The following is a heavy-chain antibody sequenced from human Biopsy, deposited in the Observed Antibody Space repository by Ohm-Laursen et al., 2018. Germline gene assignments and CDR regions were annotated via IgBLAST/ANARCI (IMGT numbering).Heavy chain of an antibody. J-gene: IGHJ4*02. D-gene: IGHD1-26*01. Sequence: SETLSLTCTVSGDSIARYYWTWIRQPPGKGLQWIGYVYYTGSTDYNPSLKSRVTISVDRSKNHFSLELSSVTAADTAVYYCARVGAGAPSIDYFDYWGQGALVTVSS. V-gene: IGHV4-59*01. CDR2: VYYTGST. CDR1: GDSIARYY. CDR3: ARVGAGAPSIDYFDY.